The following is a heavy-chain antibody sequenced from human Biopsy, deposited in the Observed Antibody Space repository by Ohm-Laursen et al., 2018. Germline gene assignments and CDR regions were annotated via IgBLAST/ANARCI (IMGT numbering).Heavy chain of an antibody. Sequence: SETLSPTCTVSGDSVTKYYWSWIRQPAGKGLEWIGRIYPGGSTNYNPSLKSRVTMSVDTSKKQLSLRLRSVTAADTAMYYCASVVLGPTNDAFDLWGQGTMVVVSS. J-gene: IGHJ3*01. CDR2: IYPGGST. CDR1: GDSVTKYY. CDR3: ASVVLGPTNDAFDL. V-gene: IGHV4-4*07. D-gene: IGHD3-22*01.